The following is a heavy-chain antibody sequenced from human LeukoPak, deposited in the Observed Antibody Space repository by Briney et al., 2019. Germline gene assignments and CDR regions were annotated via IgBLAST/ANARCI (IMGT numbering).Heavy chain of an antibody. Sequence: SETLSLTCAVSGDSISSGGYWWSWIRQHPGKGPEWIGYISYGGKADYNPSLKSRVAISADTPKNQFSLKLSSTTAADTAVYYCARAPVATPSEFDYWGQGTLVTVSS. V-gene: IGHV4-31*11. D-gene: IGHD5-12*01. CDR2: ISYGGKA. J-gene: IGHJ4*02. CDR1: GDSISSGGYW. CDR3: ARAPVATPSEFDY.